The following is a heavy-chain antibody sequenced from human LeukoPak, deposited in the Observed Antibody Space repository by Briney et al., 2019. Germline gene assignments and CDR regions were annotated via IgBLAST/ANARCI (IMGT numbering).Heavy chain of an antibody. CDR2: MNPNSGNT. J-gene: IGHJ4*02. CDR1: GYTFTSYD. D-gene: IGHD6-13*01. CDR3: ARGARIAAAGQPSAAHY. Sequence: ASVKVSCKASGYTFTSYDINWVRQATGQGLEWMGWMNPNSGNTGYAQKFQGRVTMTRNTSISTAYMELSSLRSEDTAVYYCARGARIAAAGQPSAAHYWGQGTLVTVSS. V-gene: IGHV1-8*01.